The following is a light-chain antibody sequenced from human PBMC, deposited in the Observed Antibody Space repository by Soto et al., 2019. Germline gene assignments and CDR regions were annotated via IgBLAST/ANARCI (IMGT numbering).Light chain of an antibody. J-gene: IGLJ2*01. V-gene: IGLV2-14*01. Sequence: QSVLTQPASVSGSPGQSITISCTGTRSDVAGYNFVSWYQQHPGKAPKLMIYEVSNRPSGVSNRFSGSKSGNTASLTISGLQAEDEADYYCSSYTSSSTLVFGGGTKLTVL. CDR3: SSYTSSSTLV. CDR2: EVS. CDR1: RSDVAGYNF.